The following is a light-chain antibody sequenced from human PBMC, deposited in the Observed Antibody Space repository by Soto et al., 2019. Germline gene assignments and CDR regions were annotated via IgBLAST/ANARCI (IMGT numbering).Light chain of an antibody. CDR2: DDR. CDR3: QVWDTSSDHWV. V-gene: IGLV3-21*02. J-gene: IGLJ3*02. CDR1: DVGTKS. Sequence: YELTQPPSVSVAPGQTARITCGGDDVGTKSVHWYQQQAGQAPVLVVYDDRDRPSGIPERFSGSNSGNTATLTISRVEAGDEADYYCQVWDTSSDHWVFGGGTKLTVL.